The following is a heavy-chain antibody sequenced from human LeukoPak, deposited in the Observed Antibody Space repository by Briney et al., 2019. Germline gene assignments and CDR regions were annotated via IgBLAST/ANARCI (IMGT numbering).Heavy chain of an antibody. V-gene: IGHV3-23*01. Sequence: GGSLRLSCAASGFTFSSYAMSWVREAPGRGLEWVSASSGSGGSTYYADSVKGRFTISRDNSKNTLYMQMNSLRPEDTAVYYCAKGPVVRGVTLILKTGEKGALDFWGQGILVTVSS. CDR3: AKGPVVRGVTLILKTGEKGALDF. D-gene: IGHD3-10*01. J-gene: IGHJ4*02. CDR2: SSGSGGST. CDR1: GFTFSSYA.